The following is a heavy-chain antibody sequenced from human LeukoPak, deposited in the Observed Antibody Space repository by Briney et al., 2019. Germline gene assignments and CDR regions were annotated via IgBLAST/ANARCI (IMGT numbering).Heavy chain of an antibody. CDR1: GGSISSSSYS. J-gene: IGHJ4*02. Sequence: SETLSLTCTVSGGSISSSSYSWGWIRQAPGKGLEWIGSVSHSGSINYDPSLKNRVTISVDTSKNQFSLKLSSVTAADTAVYYCWAIVTTIKLDFWGRGTLVTVSS. V-gene: IGHV4-39*01. CDR2: VSHSGSI. CDR3: WAIVTTIKLDF. D-gene: IGHD5-12*01.